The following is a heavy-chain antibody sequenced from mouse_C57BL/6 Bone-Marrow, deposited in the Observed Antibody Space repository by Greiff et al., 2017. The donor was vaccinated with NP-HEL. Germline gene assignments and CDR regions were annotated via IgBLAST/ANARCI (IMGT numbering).Heavy chain of an antibody. D-gene: IGHD3-2*02. Sequence: VQLQQSGAELVKPGASVKLSCTASGFNIKDYYMHWVKQRTEQGLEWIGRIDPEDGETKYAPKFRGKATITADTSSNTAYLQLSSLTSEDTAVYYCARTAQATVLAYWGQGTLVTVSA. J-gene: IGHJ3*01. CDR3: ARTAQATVLAY. V-gene: IGHV14-2*01. CDR2: IDPEDGET. CDR1: GFNIKDYY.